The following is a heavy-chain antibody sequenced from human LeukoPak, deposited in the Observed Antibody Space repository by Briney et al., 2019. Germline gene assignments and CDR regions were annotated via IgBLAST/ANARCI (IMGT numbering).Heavy chain of an antibody. D-gene: IGHD2-2*01. J-gene: IGHJ6*02. CDR3: AREKVRQSGMDV. CDR2: INPNSGGT. Sequence: ASVKVSCKASGYTFTGYYMHWVRQAPGQGLEWMGRINPNSGGTNYAQKFQGRVTMTRDTSISTAYMELSRLKSDDTAVYYCAREKVRQSGMDVWGQGTTVAVSS. V-gene: IGHV1-2*06. CDR1: GYTFTGYY.